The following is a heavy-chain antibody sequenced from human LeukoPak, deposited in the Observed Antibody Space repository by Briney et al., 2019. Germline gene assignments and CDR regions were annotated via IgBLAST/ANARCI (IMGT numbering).Heavy chain of an antibody. CDR3: ARDIHGSGSFYGAY. D-gene: IGHD3-10*01. CDR2: IYSGGST. V-gene: IGHV3-53*01. Sequence: GGSLRLSCAASGFTVSSNYMSWVRQAPGKGLEWVSVIYSGGSTYYADSVKGRFTISRDNSKNTLYLQMNSLRAEDTAVYYCARDIHGSGSFYGAYWGQGTLVTVSS. J-gene: IGHJ4*02. CDR1: GFTVSSNY.